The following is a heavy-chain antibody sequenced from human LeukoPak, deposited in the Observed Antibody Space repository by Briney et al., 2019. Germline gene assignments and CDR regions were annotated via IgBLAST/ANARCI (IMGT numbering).Heavy chain of an antibody. CDR2: NSSSGSTI. J-gene: IGHJ4*02. Sequence: GGSLRLSCAAPGFTFSSYEMNWVRQAPGKGLEWVSYNSSSGSTIYYADSVKGRFTISRNNAKNSLYLQMNSLRTEDTAVYYCARGSWVRGGGRYWGQGTLVTVSS. D-gene: IGHD3-10*01. V-gene: IGHV3-48*03. CDR3: ARGSWVRGGGRY. CDR1: GFTFSSYE.